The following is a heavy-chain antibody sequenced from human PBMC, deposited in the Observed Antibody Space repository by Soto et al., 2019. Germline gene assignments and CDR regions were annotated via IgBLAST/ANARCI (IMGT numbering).Heavy chain of an antibody. CDR3: ARGRTGFFSAAHYFDY. J-gene: IGHJ4*02. CDR1: GFTFSSYW. Sequence: EVQLVESGGGLVQPGGSLRLSCAASGFTFSSYWMSWVRQAPGKGLEWVANIKQDGSEKYYVDALKGGFTISRDNAENSLSLQMSSLRAEDTAVYYCARGRTGFFSAAHYFDYWGQGTLVTVSS. CDR2: IKQDGSEK. D-gene: IGHD3-3*01. V-gene: IGHV3-7*01.